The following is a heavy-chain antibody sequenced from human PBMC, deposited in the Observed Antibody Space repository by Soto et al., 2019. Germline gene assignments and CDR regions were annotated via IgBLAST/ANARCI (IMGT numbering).Heavy chain of an antibody. CDR3: AKLRSSSWTQYAFDI. Sequence: GGSLRLSCAASGFTFSSYGMHWVRQSPGKGLEWVAVISYDGSNKYYADSVRGRFTISGDNSKNTLWLQMNTLRAEDTAVYYCAKLRSSSWTQYAFDIWGHGTMVTV. J-gene: IGHJ3*02. D-gene: IGHD6-13*01. V-gene: IGHV3-30*18. CDR1: GFTFSSYG. CDR2: ISYDGSNK.